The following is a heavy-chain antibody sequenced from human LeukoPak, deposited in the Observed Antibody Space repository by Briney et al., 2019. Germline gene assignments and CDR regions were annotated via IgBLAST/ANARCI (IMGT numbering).Heavy chain of an antibody. CDR2: INPNSGGT. D-gene: IGHD3-22*01. V-gene: IGHV1-2*06. J-gene: IGHJ4*02. CDR3: AKSYYDSRGYYYVLDY. CDR1: GYTFTGYY. Sequence: ASVKVSCKASGYTFTGYYMHWVRQAPGQGLEWMGRINPNSGGTNYAQKFQGRVTMTRDTSISTAYMELSRLRSDDTAVYYCAKSYYDSRGYYYVLDYWGQGTLVTVSS.